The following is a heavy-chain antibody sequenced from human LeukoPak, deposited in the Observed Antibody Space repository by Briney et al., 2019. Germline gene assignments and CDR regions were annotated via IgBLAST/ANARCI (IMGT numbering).Heavy chain of an antibody. CDR2: INPNSGGT. V-gene: IGHV1-2*02. D-gene: IGHD6-19*01. J-gene: IGHJ4*02. CDR3: ARDAYSSGGVGGYFDY. CDR1: GYTFTGYY. Sequence: ASVKVSCKASGYTFTGYYMHWVRQAPGQGLEWTGWINPNSGGTNNAQKFQGRVTMTRDTSISTAYMELSRLRSDDTAVYYCARDAYSSGGVGGYFDYWGQGTLVTVSS.